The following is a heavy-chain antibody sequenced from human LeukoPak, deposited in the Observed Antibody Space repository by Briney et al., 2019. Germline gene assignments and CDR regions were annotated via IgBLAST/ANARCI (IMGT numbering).Heavy chain of an antibody. CDR3: ARHVGYNYDNRLDY. D-gene: IGHD5-18*01. Sequence: SETLSLTCAVYGGSFSGYYWSWIRQPPGKGLEWIGEINPSGSTNYNSSLKSRVTISVDTSKNQFSLNLSSVTAADTAVYYCARHVGYNYDNRLDYWGQGTLVIVSS. V-gene: IGHV4-34*01. CDR2: INPSGST. CDR1: GGSFSGYY. J-gene: IGHJ4*02.